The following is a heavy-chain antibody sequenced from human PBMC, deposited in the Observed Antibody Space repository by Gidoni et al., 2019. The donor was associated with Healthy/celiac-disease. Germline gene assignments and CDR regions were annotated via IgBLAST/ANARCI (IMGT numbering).Heavy chain of an antibody. Sequence: QVQLQESGPGLVKPSETLSLTCTVSGGSISSDYWSWIRQPAGKGLEWIGRIYTSGSTNYNPSLKSRVTMSVDTSKNQFSLKLSSVTAADTAVYYCARDLRSTSYPGHWFDPWGQGTLVTVSS. J-gene: IGHJ5*02. CDR2: IYTSGST. CDR3: ARDLRSTSYPGHWFDP. V-gene: IGHV4-4*07. D-gene: IGHD2-2*01. CDR1: GGSISSDY.